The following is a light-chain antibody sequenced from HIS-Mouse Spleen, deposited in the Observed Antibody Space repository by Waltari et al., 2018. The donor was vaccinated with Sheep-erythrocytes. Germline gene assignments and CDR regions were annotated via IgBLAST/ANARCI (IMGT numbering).Light chain of an antibody. J-gene: IGLJ2*01. CDR3: SSYTSSSTPVV. V-gene: IGLV2-14*01. CDR2: EVS. CDR1: SSDVGGYNY. Sequence: QSALTQPASVSGSPGQSITISCTGTSSDVGGYNYVSWYQQHPGKAPKLMIYEVSNLPSGVSNRFSCSKSGNTASLTISGLQAEDEADYYCSSYTSSSTPVVFGGGTKLTVL.